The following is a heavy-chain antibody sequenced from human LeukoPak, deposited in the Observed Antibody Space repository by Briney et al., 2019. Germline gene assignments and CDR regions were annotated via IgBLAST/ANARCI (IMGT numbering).Heavy chain of an antibody. V-gene: IGHV3-7*01. CDR3: ARGVGDNGILGY. CDR2: IKQDGVRK. J-gene: IGHJ4*02. Sequence: GGSLRLSCTASGFTFSNYWMTWVRQAPGKGLEWVANIKQDGVRKDYVDSVKGRFTIFRDNAKSSLFLLMNSLRADDTAVYYCARGVGDNGILGYWGQGILVIVSS. D-gene: IGHD4-17*01. CDR1: GFTFSNYW.